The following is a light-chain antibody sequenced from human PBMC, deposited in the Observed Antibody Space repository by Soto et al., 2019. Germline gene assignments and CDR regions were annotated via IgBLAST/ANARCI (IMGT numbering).Light chain of an antibody. CDR1: SSNIGAAND. V-gene: IGLV1-40*01. Sequence: QSVLTQPPSVSGAPGQRVTISCTGSSSNIGAANDVHWYQQVPGTAPKLLIYGNTNRPSGVTDRFSGSKSGTSASLAISGLQAEDEADYYCQSSDSSLSGSVFGTGTKLTVL. J-gene: IGLJ1*01. CDR2: GNT. CDR3: QSSDSSLSGSV.